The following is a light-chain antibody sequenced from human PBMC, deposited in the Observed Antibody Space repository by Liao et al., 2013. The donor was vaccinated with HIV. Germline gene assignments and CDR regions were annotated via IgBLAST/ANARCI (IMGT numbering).Light chain of an antibody. J-gene: IGLJ3*02. V-gene: IGLV3-21*04. Sequence: SYELTQPPSVSVAPGQTAVITCGGNNIGSRGVHWYQQRPGQAPVLVIYYERNRPSGIPERISGSISGNTATLTISGVETGDEADYYCQVWDHSSDQGVFGGGTKLTVL. CDR2: YER. CDR3: QVWDHSSDQGV. CDR1: NIGSRG.